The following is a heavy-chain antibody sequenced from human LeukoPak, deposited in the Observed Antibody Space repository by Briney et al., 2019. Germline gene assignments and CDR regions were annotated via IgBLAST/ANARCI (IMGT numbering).Heavy chain of an antibody. Sequence: SETLSLTCAVYGGSFSGYYWSWIRQPPGKGLEWIGEINHSGSTNYNPSLKSRVTISVDTSKNQFSLELSSVTAADTAVYYCARVKSGYYDSSGPYKIKVFDYWGQGTLVTVSS. D-gene: IGHD3-22*01. CDR2: INHSGST. CDR3: ARVKSGYYDSSGPYKIKVFDY. J-gene: IGHJ4*02. CDR1: GGSFSGYY. V-gene: IGHV4-34*01.